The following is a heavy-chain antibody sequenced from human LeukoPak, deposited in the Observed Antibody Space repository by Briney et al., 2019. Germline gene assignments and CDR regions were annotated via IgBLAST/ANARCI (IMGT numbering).Heavy chain of an antibody. J-gene: IGHJ4*02. V-gene: IGHV3-7*03. Sequence: GGSLRLSCVASGFTFSSYWMYWVRQAPGKELEWVAMIKQDGSETYYVDSVKGRFTISRDDSKSIAYLQMNSLKTEDTAVYYCTRDVGITGTIYSPYYFDYWGQGTLVTVSS. CDR3: TRDVGITGTIYSPYYFDY. CDR1: GFTFSSYW. D-gene: IGHD1-7*01. CDR2: IKQDGSET.